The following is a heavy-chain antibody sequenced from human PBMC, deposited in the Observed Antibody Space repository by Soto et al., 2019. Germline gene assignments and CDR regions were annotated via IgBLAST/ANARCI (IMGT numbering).Heavy chain of an antibody. Sequence: QVQLQQWGAGLLKPSETLSLTCAVYGGSFSGYSWTWIRQSPGKGLEWIGQINDGGSANYNPSLNSGVTISVDTSNNEFFLELSSVTAADTAVYYCARGLFSETHYSGGWYFFDYWGQGTLVTVSS. D-gene: IGHD1-26*01. CDR2: INDGGSA. CDR3: ARGLFSETHYSGGWYFFDY. V-gene: IGHV4-34*01. J-gene: IGHJ4*02. CDR1: GGSFSGYS.